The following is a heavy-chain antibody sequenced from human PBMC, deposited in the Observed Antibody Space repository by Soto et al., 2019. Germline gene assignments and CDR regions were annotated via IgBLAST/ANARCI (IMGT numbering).Heavy chain of an antibody. V-gene: IGHV3-21*05. CDR3: AREYCSSTSCRGGMDV. Sequence: GGSLRLSCVASGFTLSSYHMDWVRQAPGKGLEWISYIHASSISNIYYADSVKGRFTISRDNAKNSLYLQMNSLRAEDTAVYYCAREYCSSTSCRGGMDVWGQGTTVTVSS. CDR2: IHASSISNI. CDR1: GFTLSSYH. J-gene: IGHJ6*02. D-gene: IGHD2-2*01.